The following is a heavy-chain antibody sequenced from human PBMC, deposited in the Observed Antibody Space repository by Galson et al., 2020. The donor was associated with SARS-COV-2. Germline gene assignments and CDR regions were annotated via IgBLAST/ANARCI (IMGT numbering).Heavy chain of an antibody. CDR2: IAHSGGT. Sequence: SETLSLTCAVSGTSISSGSYSWNWIRQPPGKGLEGIGYIAHSGGTYYNPSLKSRVTISGDRSKNQFSLRLSSVTGADTAVYYCARLHYGEYAPEAFDIWGPGTRVTVAS. V-gene: IGHV4-30-2*01. J-gene: IGHJ3*02. CDR1: GTSISSGSYS. D-gene: IGHD4-17*01. CDR3: ARLHYGEYAPEAFDI.